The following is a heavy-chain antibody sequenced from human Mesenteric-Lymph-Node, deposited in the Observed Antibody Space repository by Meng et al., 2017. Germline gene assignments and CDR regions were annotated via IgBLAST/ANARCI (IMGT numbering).Heavy chain of an antibody. J-gene: IGHJ6*02. Sequence: ASVKVSCKASGYTFTGYYMHWVRQAPGQGLEWMGRINPKSGVTNYVQKFQGRVTMTRDPSISTAYMELSSLRSDDTAVYYCARDGHDYGDYTQRYYYCGMDVWGQGTTVTVSS. CDR1: GYTFTGYY. V-gene: IGHV1-2*02. CDR2: INPKSGVT. D-gene: IGHD4-17*01. CDR3: ARDGHDYGDYTQRYYYCGMDV.